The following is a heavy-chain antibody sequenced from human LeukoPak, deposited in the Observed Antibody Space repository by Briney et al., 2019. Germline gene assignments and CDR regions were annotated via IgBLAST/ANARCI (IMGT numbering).Heavy chain of an antibody. CDR2: INDSGGST. V-gene: IGHV3-23*01. CDR1: GFTFSSYS. D-gene: IGHD3-22*01. CDR3: AKGLGYYYYYMDV. Sequence: GGSLRLSCAASGFTFSSYSMNWVRQAPGKGLEWVSAINDSGGSTYYADSVKGRFTISRDNSKNTLYLQMNSLRAEDTAVYYCAKGLGYYYYYMDVWGKGTTVTVSS. J-gene: IGHJ6*03.